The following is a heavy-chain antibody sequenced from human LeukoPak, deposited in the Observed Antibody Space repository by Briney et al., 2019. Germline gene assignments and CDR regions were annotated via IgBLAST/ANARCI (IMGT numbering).Heavy chain of an antibody. CDR2: IRYDGSNK. D-gene: IGHD2-8*02. J-gene: IGHJ4*02. Sequence: GGSLRLSCAASGFTFSSYGMHWVRQAPGKGLEWVAFIRYDGSNKYYADSVKGRFTISRDNSKNTLYLQMNSLRAEDTAVYYCATYRQVLLPFESWGQGTLVTVSS. CDR1: GFTFSSYG. V-gene: IGHV3-30*02. CDR3: ATYRQVLLPFES.